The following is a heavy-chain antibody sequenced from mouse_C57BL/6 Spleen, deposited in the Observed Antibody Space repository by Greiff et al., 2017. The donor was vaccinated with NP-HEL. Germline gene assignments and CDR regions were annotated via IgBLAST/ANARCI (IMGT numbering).Heavy chain of an antibody. D-gene: IGHD1-1*01. CDR3: AREKFITTVVRYFDV. J-gene: IGHJ1*03. CDR1: GYAFSSSW. V-gene: IGHV1-82*01. CDR2: IYPGDGDT. Sequence: VQLQQSGPELVKPGASVKISCKASGYAFSSSWMNWVKQRPGKGLEWIGRIYPGDGDTNYNGKFKGKATLTADKSSSTAYMQLSSLTSEDSAVYFCAREKFITTVVRYFDVWGTGTTVTVSS.